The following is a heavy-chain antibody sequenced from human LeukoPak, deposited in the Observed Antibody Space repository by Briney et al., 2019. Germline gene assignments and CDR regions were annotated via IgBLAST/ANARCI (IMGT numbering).Heavy chain of an antibody. CDR3: AREIASSYAFDI. J-gene: IGHJ3*02. Sequence: SQTLSLTCAISGDSVSSNIAAWNWIRQSPSRGPEWLGRTYFRSQWSDDYAVSVKSRISINPDTSKNQFSLQLNSVTPEDTAVYYCAREIASSYAFDIWGQGTVVTVSS. V-gene: IGHV6-1*01. CDR1: GDSVSSNIAA. D-gene: IGHD2-21*01. CDR2: TYFRSQWSD.